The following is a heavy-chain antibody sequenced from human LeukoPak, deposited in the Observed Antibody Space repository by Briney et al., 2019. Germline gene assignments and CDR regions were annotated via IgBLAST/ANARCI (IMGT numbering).Heavy chain of an antibody. CDR3: ATVNPPYCGGDCPLYYFDY. J-gene: IGHJ4*02. Sequence: ASVKVSCKVSGYTLTELSMHWVRQAPGKGLEWMGGFDPEDGETIYAQKFQGRVTMTEDTSTDTAYMELSSLRSEDTAVYYCATVNPPYCGGDCPLYYFDYWGQGTLVTVSS. CDR1: GYTLTELS. D-gene: IGHD2-21*01. V-gene: IGHV1-24*01. CDR2: FDPEDGET.